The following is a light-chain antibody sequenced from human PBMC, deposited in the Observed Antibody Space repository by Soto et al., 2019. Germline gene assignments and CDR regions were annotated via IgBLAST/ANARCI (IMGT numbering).Light chain of an antibody. V-gene: IGLV1-40*01. J-gene: IGLJ2*01. CDR1: NSNVGAGFD. CDR3: QSYDSSLTASV. Sequence: VLTQPPSVSGAPGQRVTISCTGSNSNVGAGFDVHWYQQLPGTAPKLLIYDNSNRPSGVPDRFSGSKSGTSASLAITGLQAEDEADYYCQSYDSSLTASVFGGGTKVTVL. CDR2: DNS.